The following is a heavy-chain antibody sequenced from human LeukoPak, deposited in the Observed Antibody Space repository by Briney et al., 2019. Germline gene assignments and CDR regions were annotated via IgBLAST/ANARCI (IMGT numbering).Heavy chain of an antibody. Sequence: PGGSLRLSCAASGFTFNNAWMSWVGQAPGKGRDWVGRIKSKNDGGIRDYAAPVKGRFTISRDDSKNTLYLQMNSLKTEDTAVYFCSTDVPNGVEGYWGQGTLVTVSS. J-gene: IGHJ4*02. V-gene: IGHV3-15*01. CDR1: GFTFNNAW. CDR3: STDVPNGVEGY. D-gene: IGHD2-8*01. CDR2: IKSKNDGGIR.